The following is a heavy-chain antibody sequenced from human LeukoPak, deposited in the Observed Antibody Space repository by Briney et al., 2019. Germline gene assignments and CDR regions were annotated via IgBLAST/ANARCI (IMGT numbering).Heavy chain of an antibody. CDR3: VTGQNIVGAARDALDI. CDR1: GYTLTELS. D-gene: IGHD1-26*01. CDR2: FDPEDGET. V-gene: IGHV1-24*01. Sequence: ASVKVSCKVSGYTLTELSVHWVRQAPGKGLEWMGGFDPEDGETIYAQKFQGRVTMTEDTSTDTDYMELSSLRSEDTAVYYCVTGQNIVGAARDALDIWGQGTMVTVSS. J-gene: IGHJ3*02.